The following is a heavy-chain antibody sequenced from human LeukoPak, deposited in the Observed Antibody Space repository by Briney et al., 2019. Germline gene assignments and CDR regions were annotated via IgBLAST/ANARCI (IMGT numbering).Heavy chain of an antibody. CDR1: GGSISSGDYY. CDR2: IYYSGST. CDR3: ARVAYCGGDCYEGFDY. Sequence: SQTLSLTCTVSGGSISSGDYYWSWIRQPPGKGLEWIGYIYYSGSTYYNPSLKSRVTISVDTSKNQFSLKLSSVTAADTAVYYCARVAYCGGDCYEGFDYWGQGTLDTVSS. V-gene: IGHV4-30-4*08. J-gene: IGHJ4*02. D-gene: IGHD2-21*01.